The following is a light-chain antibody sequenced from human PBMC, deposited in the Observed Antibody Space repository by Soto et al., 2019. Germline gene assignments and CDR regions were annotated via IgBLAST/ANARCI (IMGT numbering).Light chain of an antibody. V-gene: IGLV2-14*01. J-gene: IGLJ3*02. CDR2: DVS. CDR3: SSYTSSSTLFGV. Sequence: QSALTQPVSVSGSPGQSITISCTGTSSDVGGYNYVSWYQQHPGKAPKLMIYDVSNRPSGVSNRFSGSKSGNTASLTISGLQAEDEADYYCSSYTSSSTLFGVFGGGTKVTVL. CDR1: SSDVGGYNY.